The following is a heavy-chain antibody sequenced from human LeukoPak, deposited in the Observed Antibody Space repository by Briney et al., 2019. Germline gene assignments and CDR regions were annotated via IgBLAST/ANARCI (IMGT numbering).Heavy chain of an antibody. D-gene: IGHD5-18*01. CDR1: GGSISSSSYY. CDR2: IYYSGST. J-gene: IGHJ4*02. Sequence: PSETLSLTCTVSGGSISSSSYYWGWIRQPPGKGLEWIGSIYYSGSTYYNPSLKSRVTISVDTSKNQFSLKLSSVTAADTAVYYCARDHSSYGYGLVGYWGQGTLVTVSS. CDR3: ARDHSSYGYGLVGY. V-gene: IGHV4-39*07.